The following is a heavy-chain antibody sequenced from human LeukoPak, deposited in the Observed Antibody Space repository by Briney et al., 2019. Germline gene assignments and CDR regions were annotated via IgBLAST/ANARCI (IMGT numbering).Heavy chain of an antibody. J-gene: IGHJ4*02. D-gene: IGHD3-3*01. CDR3: TTPYYDFWTGGDY. CDR2: IKSKTDGGTT. Sequence: GGSLRPSXAAPGFTFSNAWMSWARQAPGKGLEWVGRIKSKTDGGTTDYAAPVKGRFTISRDDSKNTLYRQMNSLKTEDTAVYYCTTPYYDFWTGGDYWGQGTLVTVSS. CDR1: GFTFSNAW. V-gene: IGHV3-15*01.